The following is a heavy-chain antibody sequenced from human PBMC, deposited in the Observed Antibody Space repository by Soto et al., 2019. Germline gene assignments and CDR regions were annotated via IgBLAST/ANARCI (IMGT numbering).Heavy chain of an antibody. CDR2: ISYDGSNK. Sequence: GGSLRLSCAASGFTFSSYGMHWVRQAPGKGLEWVAVISYDGSNKYYADSVKGRFTISRDNSKNTLYLQMNSLRAEDTAVYYCAKGRTRNHYYYGMDVWGQGTTVTVSS. J-gene: IGHJ6*01. V-gene: IGHV3-30*18. D-gene: IGHD1-1*01. CDR1: GFTFSSYG. CDR3: AKGRTRNHYYYGMDV.